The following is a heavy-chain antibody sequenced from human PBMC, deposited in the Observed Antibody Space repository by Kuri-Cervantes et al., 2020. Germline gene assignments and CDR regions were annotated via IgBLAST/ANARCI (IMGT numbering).Heavy chain of an antibody. J-gene: IGHJ6*02. V-gene: IGHV1-2*02. CDR2: MDPNSGGT. D-gene: IGHD6-13*01. CDR3: ASGIAGGGMDV. CDR1: GYTFTNYD. Sequence: ASVKVSCKAAGYTFTNYDINWVRQATGQGLEWMGWMDPNSGGTNYAQKFQGRVTMTRDTSISTAYMELSRLRSDDTAVYYRASGIAGGGMDVWGQGTTVTVSS.